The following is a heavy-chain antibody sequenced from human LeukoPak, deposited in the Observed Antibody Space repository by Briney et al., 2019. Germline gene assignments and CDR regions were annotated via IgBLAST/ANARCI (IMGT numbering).Heavy chain of an antibody. Sequence: SETLSLTCTVSGGSISSSSYYWGWIRQPPGKGLEWIGSIYYSGSTYYNPSLKSRVTISVDTSKNQFSLKLSSVTAADTAVYYCASVPYSSGWYCYFNYWGQGTLVTVSS. D-gene: IGHD6-19*01. V-gene: IGHV4-39*01. CDR1: GGSISSSSYY. J-gene: IGHJ4*02. CDR3: ASVPYSSGWYCYFNY. CDR2: IYYSGST.